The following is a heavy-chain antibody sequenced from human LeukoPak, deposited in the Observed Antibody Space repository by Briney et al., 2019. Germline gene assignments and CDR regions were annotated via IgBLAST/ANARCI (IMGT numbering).Heavy chain of an antibody. CDR2: INHSGST. V-gene: IGHV4-34*01. Sequence: SETLSLTCAVYGGSFSGYYWSWIRQPPGKGLEWIGGINHSGSTNYNPSLKSRVTISVDTSKNQFSLKLSSVTAADTAVYYCARGGLRYFDWLLQEFDYWGQGTLVTVSS. J-gene: IGHJ4*02. CDR1: GGSFSGYY. CDR3: ARGGLRYFDWLLQEFDY. D-gene: IGHD3-9*01.